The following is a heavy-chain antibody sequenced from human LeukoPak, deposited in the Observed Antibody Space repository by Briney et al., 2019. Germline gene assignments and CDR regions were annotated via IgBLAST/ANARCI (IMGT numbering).Heavy chain of an antibody. V-gene: IGHV3-23*01. D-gene: IGHD3-10*02. CDR2: ISGSGDST. Sequence: GGSLRLSCAASGFTFSSYAMSWVRQAPGKGLEWVSTISGSGDSTYYADSVKGRFTISRDKSKNTLYLQMNSLRAEDTAEYYCAKDSMFRNPSTNDYWGQGTLVTVSS. CDR1: GFTFSSYA. CDR3: AKDSMFRNPSTNDY. J-gene: IGHJ4*02.